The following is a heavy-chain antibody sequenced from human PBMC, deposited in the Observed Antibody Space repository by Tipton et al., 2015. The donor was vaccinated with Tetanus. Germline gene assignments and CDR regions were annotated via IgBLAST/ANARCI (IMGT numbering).Heavy chain of an antibody. Sequence: SLRLSCAASGFTFNTYSMNWVRQAPGKGLEWVPYISSDGTTIYYADSVKGRFTISRDNAKNSLYLQMNSLRDEDTALYYCAREATHDTVYGVVSASDIWGQGTMVTFSS. CDR1: GFTFNTYS. V-gene: IGHV3-48*02. CDR3: AREATHDTVYGVVSASDI. J-gene: IGHJ3*02. D-gene: IGHD3-3*01. CDR2: ISSDGTTI.